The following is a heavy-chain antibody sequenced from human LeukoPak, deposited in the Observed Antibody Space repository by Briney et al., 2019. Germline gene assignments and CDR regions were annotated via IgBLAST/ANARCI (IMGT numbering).Heavy chain of an antibody. V-gene: IGHV4-34*01. D-gene: IGHD1-26*01. Sequence: SETLSLTCAVYGGSFTGYYWNWIRQPPGKGLEWIGEIEHSGSTKYNPSLRSRVTISADTSKNQFSLKLSSVTAADTAVYYCARKVGGPSRYYFDYWGQGTLVTVSS. CDR2: IEHSGST. CDR3: ARKVGGPSRYYFDY. CDR1: GGSFTGYY. J-gene: IGHJ4*02.